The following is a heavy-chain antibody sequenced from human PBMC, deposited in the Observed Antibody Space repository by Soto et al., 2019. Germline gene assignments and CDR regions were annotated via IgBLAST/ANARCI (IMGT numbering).Heavy chain of an antibody. CDR2: IYYSGST. CDR3: ARLISGTFEAFDI. Sequence: PSETLSLTCAVSGYSVTNSNWWGWIRQPPGKGLEWIGYIYYSGSTSYIPSLKSRVTMSLDTSKNQVSLKLKSVTAVDTALYYCARLISGTFEAFDIWGQGTMVTVSS. D-gene: IGHD1-26*01. CDR1: GYSVTNSNW. J-gene: IGHJ3*02. V-gene: IGHV4-28*01.